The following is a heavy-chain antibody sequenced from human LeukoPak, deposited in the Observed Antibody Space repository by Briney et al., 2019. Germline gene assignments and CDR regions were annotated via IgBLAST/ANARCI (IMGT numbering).Heavy chain of an antibody. CDR3: ARILHIGGPPNWFDP. J-gene: IGHJ5*02. V-gene: IGHV4-38-2*02. D-gene: IGHD5-12*01. Sequence: SETLSLTCTVSGYSISSGYYWGWIRQPPGKGLEWIGRIYHSGRTYYNPSLKSRVTISVDTSKNQFSLKLSSVTAADTAVYYCARILHIGGPPNWFDPWGQGTLVTVSS. CDR1: GYSISSGYY. CDR2: IYHSGRT.